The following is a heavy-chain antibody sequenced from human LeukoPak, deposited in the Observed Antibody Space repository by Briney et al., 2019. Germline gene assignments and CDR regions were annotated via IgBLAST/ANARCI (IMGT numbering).Heavy chain of an antibody. V-gene: IGHV4-61*01. D-gene: IGHD6-13*01. CDR1: GGSVSSGSSY. CDR2: IYYSGST. Sequence: SETLSLTCSVSGGSVSSGSSYWSWIRQPPGKGLEWIGYIYYSGSTNYNPSLKSRVTISVDTAKNQFSLKLSSVTAADTAVYSCARSLKPAVAPVGVWGKGTTVTVSS. J-gene: IGHJ6*04. CDR3: ARSLKPAVAPVGV.